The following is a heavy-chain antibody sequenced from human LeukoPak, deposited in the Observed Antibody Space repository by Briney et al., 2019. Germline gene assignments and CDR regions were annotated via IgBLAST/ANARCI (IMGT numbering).Heavy chain of an antibody. J-gene: IGHJ4*02. Sequence: GESLKISCTASGYDFANSWIGWVRQMPGKGLEWMGIIYPRDSDTIYSPSFQGQVTILADKSIRTAYLQWSSLTASDTAMYYCARGERAMATRKAGFDYWGQGTQVTVSS. D-gene: IGHD5-24*01. V-gene: IGHV5-51*01. CDR3: ARGERAMATRKAGFDY. CDR1: GYDFANSW. CDR2: IYPRDSDT.